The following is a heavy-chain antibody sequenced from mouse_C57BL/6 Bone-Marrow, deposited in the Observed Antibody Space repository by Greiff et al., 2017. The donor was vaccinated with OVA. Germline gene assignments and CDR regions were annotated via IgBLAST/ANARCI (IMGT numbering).Heavy chain of an antibody. CDR3: ARHEEVPDDDCSSYFDY. CDR2: FYPGSGSI. CDR1: GYTFTEYT. D-gene: IGHD2-4*01. J-gene: IGHJ2*01. V-gene: IGHV1-62-2*01. Sequence: QVQLQQSGAELVKPGASVKLSCKASGYTFTEYTIHWVKQRSGQGLEWIGWFYPGSGSIKYNEKFKDKATLTADKSSSTAYMELSRLTSEDSAVYFSARHEEVPDDDCSSYFDYWGQGTTLTVSS.